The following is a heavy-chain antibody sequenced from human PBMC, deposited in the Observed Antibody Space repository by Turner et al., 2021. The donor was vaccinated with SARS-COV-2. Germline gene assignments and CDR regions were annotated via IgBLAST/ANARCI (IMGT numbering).Heavy chain of an antibody. CDR1: GFTFSSYW. V-gene: IGHV3-74*01. CDR2: INSDGSST. CDR3: VREIIVVVPADDY. D-gene: IGHD2-2*01. J-gene: IGHJ4*02. Sequence: ELQQVDSGGGFVQPGGSLRLSCAASGFTFSSYWMHWVRQAPGKGLVVVSRINSDGSSTNDADSVKGRFTISRDNAKNTLYLQMNSLRAEDTAVYYCVREIIVVVPADDYWGKGTLVTVSS.